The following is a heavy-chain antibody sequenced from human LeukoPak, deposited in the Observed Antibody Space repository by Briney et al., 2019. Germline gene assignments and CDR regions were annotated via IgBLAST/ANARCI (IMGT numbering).Heavy chain of an antibody. D-gene: IGHD3-10*01. CDR1: GGSISSGGYY. V-gene: IGHV4-31*03. CDR3: ARVRAYYGSGSYSLDYYYYYMDV. J-gene: IGHJ6*03. CDR2: IYYSGST. Sequence: SQTLSLTCTVSGGSISSGGYYWSWIPQHPGKGLEWIGYIYYSGSTYYNPSLKSRVTISVDTSKNQFSLKLSSVTAADTAVYYCARVRAYYGSGSYSLDYYYYYMDVWGKGTTVTVSS.